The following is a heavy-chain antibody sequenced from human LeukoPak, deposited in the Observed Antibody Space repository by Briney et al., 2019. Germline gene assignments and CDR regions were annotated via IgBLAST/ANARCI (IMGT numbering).Heavy chain of an antibody. D-gene: IGHD6-13*01. Sequence: SETLSLTCTVSGGSISSYYWSWIRQPAGKGLEWIGRIYTSGSTNYNPSLKSRVTMSVDTSKNQFSLKLSSVTAADTAVYYCARDVAGFPQHPGDAFDIWGQGTMVTVSS. J-gene: IGHJ3*02. V-gene: IGHV4-4*07. CDR2: IYTSGST. CDR1: GGSISSYY. CDR3: ARDVAGFPQHPGDAFDI.